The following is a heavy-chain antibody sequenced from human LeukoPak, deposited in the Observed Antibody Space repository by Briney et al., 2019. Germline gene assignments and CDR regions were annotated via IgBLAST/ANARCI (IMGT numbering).Heavy chain of an antibody. CDR2: IYPGDSDT. J-gene: IGHJ4*02. D-gene: IGHD2-2*01. Sequence: GESLKISCKGSGYSFTSYRIGWVRQMPGKGLEWMGIIYPGDSDTRYSPSFQGQVTISADKSISTAYLQWSSLKASDTAMYYCASRGGFSSPSCSPFDYWGQGTLVTVSS. CDR3: ASRGGFSSPSCSPFDY. CDR1: GYSFTSYR. V-gene: IGHV5-51*01.